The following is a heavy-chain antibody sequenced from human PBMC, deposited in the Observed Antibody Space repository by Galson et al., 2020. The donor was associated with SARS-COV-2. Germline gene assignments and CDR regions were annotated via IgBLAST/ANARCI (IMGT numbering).Heavy chain of an antibody. CDR3: ARVIVIARYHYDVTGTPSVVGFDP. V-gene: IGHV4-30-4*02. CDR1: GASISSGDFY. D-gene: IGHD3-22*01. Sequence: SDTLSLTCTVSGASISSGDFYWTWIRQPPGKGLEWLENIYYTGSTNYNPSLKSRITMLVDTSKNQFSLRLRSLTAADTALYYCARVIVIARYHYDVTGTPSVVGFDPWGQGTLVTVSS. CDR2: IYYTGST. J-gene: IGHJ5*02.